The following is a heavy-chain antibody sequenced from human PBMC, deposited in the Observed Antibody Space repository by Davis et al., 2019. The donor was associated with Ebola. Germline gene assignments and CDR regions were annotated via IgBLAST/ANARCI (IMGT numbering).Heavy chain of an antibody. CDR3: AREKKEAEQWLGSFDY. V-gene: IGHV3-23*01. J-gene: IGHJ4*02. D-gene: IGHD6-19*01. CDR2: ISGSGGST. CDR1: GFTFSSYA. Sequence: GESLKISCAASGFTFSSYAMSWVRQASGKGLEWVSAISGSGGSTYYADSVKGRFTISRDNSKNTLYLQMNSLRAEDTAVYYCAREKKEAEQWLGSFDYWGQGTLVTVSS.